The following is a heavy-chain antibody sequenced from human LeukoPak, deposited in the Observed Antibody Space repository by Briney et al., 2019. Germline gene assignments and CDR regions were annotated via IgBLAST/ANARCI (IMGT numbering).Heavy chain of an antibody. Sequence: SETLSLTCAVYGGSFSGYYWSWIRQPPGKGLEWIGEINHSGSTNYNPSLKSRVTISVDTSKNQFSLKLSSVTAADTAVYYCASFIAAAGFDYWGQGTLVTVSS. D-gene: IGHD6-13*01. CDR2: INHSGST. CDR1: GGSFSGYY. V-gene: IGHV4-34*01. J-gene: IGHJ4*02. CDR3: ASFIAAAGFDY.